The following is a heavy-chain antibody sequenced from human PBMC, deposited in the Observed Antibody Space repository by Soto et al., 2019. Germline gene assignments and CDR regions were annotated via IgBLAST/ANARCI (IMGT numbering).Heavy chain of an antibody. D-gene: IGHD4-17*01. CDR1: GFTFSSYA. CDR2: ISYDGSNK. CDR3: ARDPTTVTTVYYFDY. J-gene: IGHJ4*02. Sequence: PGGSLRLSXAASGFTFSSYAMHWVRQAPGKGLEWVAVISYDGSNKYYADSVKGRFTISRDNSKNTLYLQMNSLRAEDTAVYYCARDPTTVTTVYYFDYWGQGTLVTVSS. V-gene: IGHV3-30-3*01.